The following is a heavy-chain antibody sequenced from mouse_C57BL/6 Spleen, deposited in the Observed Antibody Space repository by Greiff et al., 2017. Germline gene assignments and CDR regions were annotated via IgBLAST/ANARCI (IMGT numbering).Heavy chain of an antibody. CDR2: IDPSDSYT. CDR3: ARALHYYGSSYEDY. V-gene: IGHV1-69*01. D-gene: IGHD1-1*01. CDR1: GYTFTSYW. J-gene: IGHJ2*01. Sequence: QVQLQQPGAELVMPGASVKLSCKASGYTFTSYWMHWVKQRPGQGLEWIGEIDPSDSYTNYNQKFKGKSTLTVDKSSSTASMQLSSLTSEDSAVYYCARALHYYGSSYEDYWGQGTTLTVSS.